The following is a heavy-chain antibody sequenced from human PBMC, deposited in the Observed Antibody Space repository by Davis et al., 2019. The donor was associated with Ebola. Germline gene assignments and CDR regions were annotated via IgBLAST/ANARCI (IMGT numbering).Heavy chain of an antibody. Sequence: SQTLSLTCAVYGGSFSGYYWSWIRQPPGKGLEWIGYIYYSGSTNYNPSLKSRVTISVDTSKNQFSLKLSSVTAADTAVYYCARDKALRGRSTYYYYGMDVWGQGTTVTVSS. D-gene: IGHD3-16*01. CDR2: IYYSGST. CDR1: GGSFSGYY. V-gene: IGHV4-59*01. CDR3: ARDKALRGRSTYYYYGMDV. J-gene: IGHJ6*02.